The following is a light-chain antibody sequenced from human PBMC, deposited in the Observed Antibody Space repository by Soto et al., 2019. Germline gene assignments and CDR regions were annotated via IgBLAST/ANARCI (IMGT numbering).Light chain of an antibody. V-gene: IGKV1-33*01. CDR2: DAS. Sequence: DIQMTQSPSSLSASVGDRVTITCQASQDISSYLNWSQQKPGKAPQLLIYDASNLETGVPSRFSGSGSGTDFTFTISSLQLEDIATYYCQQYDNLPLTFGGGTKVEIK. CDR3: QQYDNLPLT. J-gene: IGKJ4*01. CDR1: QDISSY.